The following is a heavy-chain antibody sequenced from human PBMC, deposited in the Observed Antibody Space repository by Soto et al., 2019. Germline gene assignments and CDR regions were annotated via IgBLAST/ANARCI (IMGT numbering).Heavy chain of an antibody. CDR3: AKTDYDVLDY. CDR2: INCCGGST. J-gene: IGHJ4*02. Sequence: EVQLLEPGGGLVQPGGSLRLSCAASGFSFSTYARSWVRQAPGKGLDWVSAINCCGGSTYYADSVKGRFTISRDDSKNTLYLQMNSLRAEDTAVYYCAKTDYDVLDYWGQGALVTVPS. CDR1: GFSFSTYA. V-gene: IGHV3-23*01. D-gene: IGHD3-16*01.